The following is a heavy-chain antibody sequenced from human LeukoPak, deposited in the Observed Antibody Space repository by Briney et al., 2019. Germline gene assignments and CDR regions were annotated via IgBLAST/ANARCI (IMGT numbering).Heavy chain of an antibody. Sequence: GGSLRLSCAASGFTFSSYSMNWVRQAPGKGLEWVSYISSSSSTIYYADSVKGRFTISRDSSKNTLYLQMNSLSAEDTALYYCAKDRSGYDYYGQYYFDYWGQGTPVTVSS. D-gene: IGHD5-12*01. CDR1: GFTFSSYS. CDR3: AKDRSGYDYYGQYYFDY. J-gene: IGHJ4*02. V-gene: IGHV3-48*01. CDR2: ISSSSSTI.